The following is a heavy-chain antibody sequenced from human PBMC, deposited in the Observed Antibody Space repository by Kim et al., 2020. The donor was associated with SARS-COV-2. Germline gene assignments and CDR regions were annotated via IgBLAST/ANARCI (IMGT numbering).Heavy chain of an antibody. J-gene: IGHJ3*02. CDR1: GFTFSSYS. V-gene: IGHV3-21*01. Sequence: GGSLRLSCAASGFTFSSYSMNWVRQAPGKGLEWVSSISSSSSYIYYADSVKGRFTISRDNAKNSLYLQMNSLRAEDTAVYYCARDIAARGGLMGAFDIWGQGTMVTVSS. D-gene: IGHD6-6*01. CDR2: ISSSSSYI. CDR3: ARDIAARGGLMGAFDI.